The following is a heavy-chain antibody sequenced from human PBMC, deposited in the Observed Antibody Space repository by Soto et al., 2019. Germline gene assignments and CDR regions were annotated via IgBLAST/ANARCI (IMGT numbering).Heavy chain of an antibody. D-gene: IGHD3-10*01. CDR2: IVPILRIT. V-gene: IGHV1-69*08. CDR3: ATDKFGAGRVGVHS. Sequence: QVQLVQSGAEVKKPGASLRVSCETSGDTSTIYTITWVRQAPGQGLQWMGRIVPILRITNYAQEFQGRLTITADSSTSTVHIERTSLTSEDPAVYYCATDKFGAGRVGVHSWGQGTLVIVSS. CDR1: GDTSTIYT. J-gene: IGHJ5*02.